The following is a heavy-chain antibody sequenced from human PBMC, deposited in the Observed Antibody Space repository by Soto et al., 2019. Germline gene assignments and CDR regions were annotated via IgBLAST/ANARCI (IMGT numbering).Heavy chain of an antibody. Sequence: GGSLRLSCAASGFTFSNAWMSWVRQAPGKGLEWVGRIKSKTDGGTTDYAAPVKGRFTISRDDSKNTLYLQMNSLKTEDTAVYYCTTDQINWNYEMGRAHFYDAFDIWGQGTMVTVSS. CDR3: TTDQINWNYEMGRAHFYDAFDI. J-gene: IGHJ3*02. CDR2: IKSKTDGGTT. V-gene: IGHV3-15*01. D-gene: IGHD1-7*01. CDR1: GFTFSNAW.